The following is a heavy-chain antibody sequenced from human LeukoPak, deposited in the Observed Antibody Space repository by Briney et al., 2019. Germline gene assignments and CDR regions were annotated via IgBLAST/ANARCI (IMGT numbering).Heavy chain of an antibody. J-gene: IGHJ4*02. CDR3: VRDAGTIPEVVNAHFDY. V-gene: IGHV3-30-3*01. CDR2: ISKDGTRD. Sequence: GGSLRLSCEASGSTFISYPIHWVRQAPGKGLEWVALISKDGTRDWYATSVRGRFTISRDNSKNTVYLHMNSLRPEDTALYYCVRDAGTIPEVVNAHFDYWGQGTLVTVSS. CDR1: GSTFISYP. D-gene: IGHD1-14*01.